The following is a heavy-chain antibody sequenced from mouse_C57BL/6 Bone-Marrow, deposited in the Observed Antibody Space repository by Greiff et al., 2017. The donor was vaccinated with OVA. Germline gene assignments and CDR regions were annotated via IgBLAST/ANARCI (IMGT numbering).Heavy chain of an antibody. Sequence: QVQLKESGAELVRPGASVTLSCKASGYTFTDYEMHWVKQTPVHGLEWIGAIDPETGGTAYNQKFKGKAILTADKSSSTAYMELRSLTSEDSAVYYCTRSGPITTVVAHYYAMDYWGQGTSVTVSS. D-gene: IGHD1-1*01. J-gene: IGHJ4*01. CDR3: TRSGPITTVVAHYYAMDY. CDR1: GYTFTDYE. V-gene: IGHV1-15*01. CDR2: IDPETGGT.